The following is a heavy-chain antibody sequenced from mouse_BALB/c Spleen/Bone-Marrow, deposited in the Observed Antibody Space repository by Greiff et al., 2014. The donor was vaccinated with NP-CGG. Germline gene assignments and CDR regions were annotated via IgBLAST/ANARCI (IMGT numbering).Heavy chain of an antibody. V-gene: IGHV14-3*02. CDR1: GFNIKDTY. J-gene: IGHJ2*01. CDR2: IDPANGNT. CDR3: ARYYYGSSYFDY. D-gene: IGHD1-1*01. Sequence: VQLKESGAELVKPGASVKLSCTASGFNIKDTYMHWVKQRPEQGLEWIGRIDPANGNTKYDPKFQGKATITADTSSSTAYLQLSSLTSEDTAVYYCARYYYGSSYFDYWGQGTTLTVSS.